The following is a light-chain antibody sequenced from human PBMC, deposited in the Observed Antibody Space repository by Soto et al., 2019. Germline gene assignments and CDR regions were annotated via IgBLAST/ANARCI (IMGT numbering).Light chain of an antibody. V-gene: IGKV3-15*01. CDR3: QQYNKSPRT. Sequence: EIVMTQSPATLSLSPGERATLSCRASQSVSSDLAGYHQKPGQAPRLLIYSASTRATGITARFSGSGSGRQFTLTLTTLQSQDFAVYYCQQYNKSPRTFGQGTQVE. CDR2: SAS. J-gene: IGKJ1*01. CDR1: QSVSSD.